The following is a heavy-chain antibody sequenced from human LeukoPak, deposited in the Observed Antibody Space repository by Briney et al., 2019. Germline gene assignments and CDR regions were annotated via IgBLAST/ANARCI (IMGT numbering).Heavy chain of an antibody. Sequence: SETLSLTCAVSGYSISSGYYWGWIRQPPGKGLEWIGSIYHSGSTYYNPSLKSRVTISVDTSKNQFSLKLSSVTAADTAVYYCARQLGYCSSTSSLLYWFGPWGQGTLVTVSS. CDR2: IYHSGST. V-gene: IGHV4-38-2*01. CDR1: GYSISSGYY. CDR3: ARQLGYCSSTSSLLYWFGP. D-gene: IGHD2-2*01. J-gene: IGHJ5*02.